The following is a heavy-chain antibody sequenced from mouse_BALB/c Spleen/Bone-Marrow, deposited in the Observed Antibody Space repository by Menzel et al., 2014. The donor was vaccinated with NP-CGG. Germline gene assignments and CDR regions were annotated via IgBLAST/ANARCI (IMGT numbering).Heavy chain of an antibody. J-gene: IGHJ2*01. CDR2: IYPGDGDT. CDR3: ARGFPFDY. Sequence: SGAELARPGASVKLSCKASGYTFTSYWMQWVKQRPGQGLEWIGAIYPGDGDTRYTQKFKGKVTLTADKSSSTAYMQLSSLASEDSAVYYCARGFPFDYWGQGTTLTVSS. CDR1: GYTFTSYW. V-gene: IGHV1-87*01.